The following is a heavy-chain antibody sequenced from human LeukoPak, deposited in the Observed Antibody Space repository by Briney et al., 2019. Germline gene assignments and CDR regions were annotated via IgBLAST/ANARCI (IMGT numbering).Heavy chain of an antibody. CDR2: INPSGGST. V-gene: IGHV1-46*01. CDR3: ARPKYCSNTSCYLGIDY. Sequence: ASVKVSCKASGYTFTSYYMHWVRQAPGQGLEWMGIINPSGGSTSYAQKFQGRVTMTRDTSTSTVYMELSSLRSEDTAVYYCARPKYCSNTSCYLGIDYWGQGTLVTVSS. D-gene: IGHD2-2*01. CDR1: GYTFTSYY. J-gene: IGHJ4*02.